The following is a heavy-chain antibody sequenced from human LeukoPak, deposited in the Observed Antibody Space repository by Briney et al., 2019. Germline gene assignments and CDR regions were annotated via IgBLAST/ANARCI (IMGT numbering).Heavy chain of an antibody. CDR3: ARDYQGGYGDKTVDY. CDR1: GGSISSSSYY. Sequence: SETLSLTCTVSGGSISSSSYYWGWIRQPPGKGLEWIGSIYYSGSTYYNPSLKSRVTISVDTSKNQFSLKLSSVTAADTAVCYCARDYQGGYGDKTVDYWGQGTLVTVSS. V-gene: IGHV4-39*07. CDR2: IYYSGST. D-gene: IGHD5-18*01. J-gene: IGHJ4*02.